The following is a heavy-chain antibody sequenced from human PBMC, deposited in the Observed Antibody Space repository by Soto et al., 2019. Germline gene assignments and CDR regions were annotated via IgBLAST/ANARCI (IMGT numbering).Heavy chain of an antibody. CDR2: VSANNGHT. CDR3: ARHIESVTANHSIYYHARYG. D-gene: IGHD1-26*01. J-gene: IGHJ6*03. Sequence: ASVKVSCKASGFTFSNYGLNWVRQAPGQGLEWMGWVSANNGHTNYAQNLQGRVSMTTDTCTSTAYMELRGLTFDDTAVYYCARHIESVTANHSIYYHARYGWRKGTTVTVSS. V-gene: IGHV1-18*01. CDR1: GFTFSNYG.